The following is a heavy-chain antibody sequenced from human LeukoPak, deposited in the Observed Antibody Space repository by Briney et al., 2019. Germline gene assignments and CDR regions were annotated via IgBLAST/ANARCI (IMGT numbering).Heavy chain of an antibody. D-gene: IGHD5-12*01. V-gene: IGHV3-20*04. CDR2: INWNGGST. Sequence: RPGGSLRLSCAASGFTFDDYGMSWVRQAPGKGLEWVSGINWNGGSTGYADSVKGRFTISRDNAKNSLYLQMNSLRAEDTALYYCARGGSRHYYYYYYMDVWGKGTTVTVSS. CDR1: GFTFDDYG. CDR3: ARGGSRHYYYYYYMDV. J-gene: IGHJ6*03.